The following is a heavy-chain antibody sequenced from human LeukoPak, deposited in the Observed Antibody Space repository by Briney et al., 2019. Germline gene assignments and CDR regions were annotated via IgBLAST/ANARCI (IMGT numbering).Heavy chain of an antibody. CDR2: INTNTGNP. V-gene: IGHV7-4-1*02. CDR1: GYTFTSYA. Sequence: ASVKVSCTASGYTFTSYAMNWVRQAPGQGLEWMGWINTNTGNPTYAQGFTGRFVFSLDTSVSTAYLQISSLKAEDTAVYYCARVPVTGYYYYYMDVWGKGTTVTVPS. J-gene: IGHJ6*03. D-gene: IGHD3-10*01. CDR3: ARVPVTGYYYYYMDV.